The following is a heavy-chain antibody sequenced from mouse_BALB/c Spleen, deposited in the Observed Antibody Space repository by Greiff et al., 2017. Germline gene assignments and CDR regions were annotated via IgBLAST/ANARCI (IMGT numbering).Heavy chain of an antibody. D-gene: IGHD2-10*02. Sequence: VQLQESGAELARPGASVKMSCKASGYTFTSYSMHWVKQRPGQGLEWIGYINPSSGYTNYNQKFKDKATLTADKSSSTAYMQLSSLTSEDSAVYYRTRNQYGEYIDDWGAGTTVTVSS. CDR1: GYTFTSYS. J-gene: IGHJ1*01. CDR2: INPSSGYT. CDR3: TRNQYGEYIDD. V-gene: IGHV1-4*01.